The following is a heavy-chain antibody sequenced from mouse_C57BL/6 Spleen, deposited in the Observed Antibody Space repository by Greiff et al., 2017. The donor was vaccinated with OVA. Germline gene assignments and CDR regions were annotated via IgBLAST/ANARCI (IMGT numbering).Heavy chain of an antibody. D-gene: IGHD2-4*01. CDR3: APQYDYDWFAY. Sequence: VQLKQSGAELVKPGASVKLSCTASGFNIKDYYMHWVKQRTEQGLEWIGRIDPEDGETKYAPKFQGKATITADTSSNTAYLQLSSLTSEDTAVYYCAPQYDYDWFAYWGQGTLVTVSA. CDR1: GFNIKDYY. J-gene: IGHJ3*01. V-gene: IGHV14-2*01. CDR2: IDPEDGET.